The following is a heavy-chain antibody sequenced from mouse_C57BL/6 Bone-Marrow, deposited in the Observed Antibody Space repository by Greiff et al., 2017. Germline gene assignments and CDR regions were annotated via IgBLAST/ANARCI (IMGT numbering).Heavy chain of an antibody. Sequence: QVHVKQPGAELVKPGASVKLSCKASGYTFTSYWMHWVKQRPGRGLEWIGRIDPNSGGTKYNEKFKSKATLTVDKPSSTAYMQLSSLTSEDSAVYDCARSRMYYYGSSFWYVEVWGTGTTVTVSS. CDR3: ARSRMYYYGSSFWYVEV. D-gene: IGHD1-1*01. V-gene: IGHV1-72*01. CDR1: GYTFTSYW. J-gene: IGHJ1*03. CDR2: IDPNSGGT.